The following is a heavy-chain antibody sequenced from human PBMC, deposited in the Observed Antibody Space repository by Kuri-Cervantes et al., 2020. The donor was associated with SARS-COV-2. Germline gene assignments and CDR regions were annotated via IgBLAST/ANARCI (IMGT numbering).Heavy chain of an antibody. V-gene: IGHV4-59*12. D-gene: IGHD3-3*01. CDR2: IYYSGST. J-gene: IGHJ4*02. Sequence: SETLSLTCTVSGGSISSYYWSWIRQPPGKGLEWIGYIYYSGSTYYNPSLKSRVTISVDTSKNKLSLKLSSVTAADTAVYYCARNLEWLLYPDYWGQGTLVTVSS. CDR3: ARNLEWLLYPDY. CDR1: GGSISSYY.